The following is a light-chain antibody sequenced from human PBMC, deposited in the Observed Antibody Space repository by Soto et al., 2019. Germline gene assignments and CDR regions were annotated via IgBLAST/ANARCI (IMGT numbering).Light chain of an antibody. CDR2: EVS. CDR3: SSYAGSNKGV. V-gene: IGLV2-8*01. Sequence: QSALTQPPSASGSPGQSVTISCTGTSSDVGGYNYVSWYQQHPGKAPKLMIYEVSERPSGVPDRFSGSKSGNTASLTVSGLRAEDEADYYCSSYAGSNKGVFGGGTQLTVL. CDR1: SSDVGGYNY. J-gene: IGLJ2*01.